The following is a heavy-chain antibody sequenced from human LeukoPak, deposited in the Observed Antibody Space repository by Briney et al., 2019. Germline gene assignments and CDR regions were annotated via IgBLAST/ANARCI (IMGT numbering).Heavy chain of an antibody. D-gene: IGHD3-10*01. CDR3: ASYGSGRATFDY. CDR2: ISSSSSYI. J-gene: IGHJ4*02. CDR1: GFTFSSYS. Sequence: GSLRLSCAASGFTFSSYSMNWVRQAPGKGLEWVSSISSSSSYIYYADSVKGRFTISRDNAKNSLYLQMNSLRAEDTAVYYCASYGSGRATFDYWGQGTLVTVSS. V-gene: IGHV3-21*01.